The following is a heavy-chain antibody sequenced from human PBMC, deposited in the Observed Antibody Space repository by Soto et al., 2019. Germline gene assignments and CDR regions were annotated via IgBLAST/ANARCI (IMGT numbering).Heavy chain of an antibody. CDR2: ISGSGGST. V-gene: IGHV3-23*01. CDR3: AKEGRICSSTSCLEGYGMDV. D-gene: IGHD2-2*01. J-gene: IGHJ6*02. CDR1: GFTFSSYA. Sequence: PGGSLRLSCAASGFTFSSYAMSWVRQAPGKGLEWVSAISGSGGSTYYADSVKGRFTISRDNSKNTLYLQMNSLGAEDTAVYYCAKEGRICSSTSCLEGYGMDVWGQGTTVTVSS.